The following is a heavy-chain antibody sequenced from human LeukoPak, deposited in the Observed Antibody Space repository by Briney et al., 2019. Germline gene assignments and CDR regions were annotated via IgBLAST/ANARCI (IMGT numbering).Heavy chain of an antibody. V-gene: IGHV3-15*01. CDR1: GFTFTNAW. D-gene: IGHD3-22*01. Sequence: GGSLRLSCAASGFTFTNAWMNWVRQAPGKGLEWVGRIKSKTDGGTTEYAAPVSGRFTISRDDSRNTLHLQMNSLKTEDTAVYYCTTLQMYYYDSSGYYFFDYWGQGTLVTVSS. CDR3: TTLQMYYYDSSGYYFFDY. J-gene: IGHJ4*02. CDR2: IKSKTDGGTT.